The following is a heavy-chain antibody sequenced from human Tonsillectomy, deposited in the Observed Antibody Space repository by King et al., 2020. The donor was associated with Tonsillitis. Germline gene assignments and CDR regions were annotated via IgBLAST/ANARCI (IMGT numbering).Heavy chain of an antibody. D-gene: IGHD2-2*02. CDR3: ARGRAINWYFDL. J-gene: IGHJ2*01. V-gene: IGHV1-69*09. CDR2: IIPILGIA. CDR1: GVTFSSYA. Sequence: VQLVESGAEVKKPGSSVKVSCKASGVTFSSYAISWVRQAPGQGLEWMGRIIPILGIANDEQKFQDIVTITADKSTSTAYIELSSLRPEDTAVYYCARGRAINWYFDLWGRGTLVTVSS.